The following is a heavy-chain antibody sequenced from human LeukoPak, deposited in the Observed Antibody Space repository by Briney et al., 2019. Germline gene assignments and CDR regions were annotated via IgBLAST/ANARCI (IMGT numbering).Heavy chain of an antibody. Sequence: PGGSLRLSCAASGFTFSSYAMSWVRQAPGKGPEWVSVISGSGGSTYYTDSVKGRFTISRDNSKNTLYLQMNSLRVEDTAVYYCAKTIAPIDYWGQGTLVTVPS. J-gene: IGHJ4*02. V-gene: IGHV3-23*01. CDR3: AKTIAPIDY. D-gene: IGHD3-9*01. CDR1: GFTFSSYA. CDR2: ISGSGGST.